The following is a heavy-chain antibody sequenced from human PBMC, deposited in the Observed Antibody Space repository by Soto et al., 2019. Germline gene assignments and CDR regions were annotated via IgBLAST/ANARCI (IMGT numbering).Heavy chain of an antibody. V-gene: IGHV3-48*03. J-gene: IGHJ4*02. CDR1: GFTFTNYE. Sequence: EVQLVESGGGLVQPGGSLRLSCAASGFTFTNYEMNWVRQAPGKGLEWVSYISRSGTTVYYADSVKGRFTISRDNAKNSLYLQVNSLRAEDTAVYYCARDGGYNPFDYWGQGTLVTVSS. D-gene: IGHD5-12*01. CDR2: ISRSGTTV. CDR3: ARDGGYNPFDY.